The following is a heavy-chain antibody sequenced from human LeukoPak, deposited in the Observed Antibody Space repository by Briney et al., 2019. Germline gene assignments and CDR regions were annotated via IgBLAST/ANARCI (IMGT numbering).Heavy chain of an antibody. CDR2: ISYDGGNK. D-gene: IGHD6-19*01. Sequence: GGSLRLSCAASGFTFSSYAMHWVRQAPGKGLEWVAVISYDGGNKYYADSVKGRFTISRDNSKNTLYLQMNSLRAEDTAVYYCARVRPSVAGIQYYFDYWGQGTLVTVSS. J-gene: IGHJ4*02. V-gene: IGHV3-30*04. CDR3: ARVRPSVAGIQYYFDY. CDR1: GFTFSSYA.